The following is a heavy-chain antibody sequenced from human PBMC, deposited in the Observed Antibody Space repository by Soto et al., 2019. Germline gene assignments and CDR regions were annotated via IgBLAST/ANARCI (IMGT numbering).Heavy chain of an antibody. CDR2: IYYSGST. D-gene: IGHD3-10*01. J-gene: IGHJ5*02. CDR1: GGSINRSSYY. CDR3: ARGPRGAFGWFDP. Sequence: SETLSLTCTVSGGSINRSSYYWGWIRQPPGKGLEWIGSIYYSGSTYYNPSLESRVTISVDTSKNQFSLKLTSVTAADRAVYYCARGPRGAFGWFDPWGQGTLVTVSS. V-gene: IGHV4-39*01.